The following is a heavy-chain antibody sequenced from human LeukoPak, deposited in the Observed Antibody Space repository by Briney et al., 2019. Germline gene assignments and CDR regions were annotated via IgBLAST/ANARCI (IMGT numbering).Heavy chain of an antibody. CDR3: ARYIYYYYYMDV. V-gene: IGHV4-39*01. CDR1: GGSISSYY. J-gene: IGHJ6*03. D-gene: IGHD5-12*01. CDR2: IYYSGST. Sequence: PSETLSLTCTVSGGSISSYYWGWIRQPPGKGLEWIGSIYYSGSTYYNPSLKSRVTISVDTSKNQFSLKLSSVTAADTAVYYCARYIYYYYYMDVWGKGTTVTASS.